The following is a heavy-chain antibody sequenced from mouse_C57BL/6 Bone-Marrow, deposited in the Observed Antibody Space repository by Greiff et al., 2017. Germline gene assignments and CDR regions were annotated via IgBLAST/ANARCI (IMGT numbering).Heavy chain of an antibody. CDR3: ARVRFDY. V-gene: IGHV5-4*03. CDR2: ISDGGSYT. J-gene: IGHJ2*01. CDR1: GFTFSSYA. Sequence: EVKVVESGGGLVKPGGSLKLSCAASGFTFSSYAMSWVRQTPEKRLEWVATISDGGSYTYYPDNVKGRFTISRDNAKNNLYLQMSHLKSEDTAMYYCARVRFDYWGQGTTPTGSS.